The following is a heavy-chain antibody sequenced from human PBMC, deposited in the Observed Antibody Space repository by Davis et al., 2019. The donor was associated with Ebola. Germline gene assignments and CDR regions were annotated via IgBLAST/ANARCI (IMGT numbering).Heavy chain of an antibody. CDR3: ASLVVPAAVYVGWFDP. Sequence: SETLSLTCTVSGGSISSGGYYWSWIRQHPGKGLEWIGYIYYSGSTYYNPSLKSRVTISVDTSKNQFSLKLSSVTAADTAVYYCASLVVPAAVYVGWFDPWGQGTLVTVSS. CDR2: IYYSGST. CDR1: GGSISSGGYY. J-gene: IGHJ5*02. D-gene: IGHD2-2*01. V-gene: IGHV4-31*03.